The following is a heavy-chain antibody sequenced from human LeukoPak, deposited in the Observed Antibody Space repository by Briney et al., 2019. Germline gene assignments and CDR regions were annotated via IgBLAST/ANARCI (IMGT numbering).Heavy chain of an antibody. CDR2: INPNSGGT. D-gene: IGHD2-15*01. CDR1: GYIFTGYY. CDR3: ARDRGGYCSGGSCFNAFDI. Sequence: ASVRVSCTASGYIFTGYYMHWVRQAPGQGLEWMGWINPNSGGTNYAQKFQGRVTMTRDTSISTAYMELSRLRSDDTAVYYCARDRGGYCSGGSCFNAFDIWGQGTMVTVSS. J-gene: IGHJ3*02. V-gene: IGHV1-2*02.